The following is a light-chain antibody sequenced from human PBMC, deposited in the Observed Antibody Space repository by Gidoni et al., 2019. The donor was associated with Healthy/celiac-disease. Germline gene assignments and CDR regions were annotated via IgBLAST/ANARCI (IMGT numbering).Light chain of an antibody. J-gene: IGKJ2*01. CDR1: QSISSY. CDR2: AAS. CDR3: QQSYSTPPYT. V-gene: IGKV1-39*01. Sequence: EIQMTQSPSYLSASVGDRVTITCRASQSISSYLNWYQQKPGKAPRLLIYAASSLQSGVPSRFSGSGFGTDFTLSLLSLQPEDFSTYYCQQSYSTPPYTFGQXTKLEIK.